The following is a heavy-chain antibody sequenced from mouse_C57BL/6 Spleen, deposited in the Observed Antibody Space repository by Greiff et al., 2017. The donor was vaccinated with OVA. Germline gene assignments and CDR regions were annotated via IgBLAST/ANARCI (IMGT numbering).Heavy chain of an antibody. D-gene: IGHD4-1*01. J-gene: IGHJ2*01. CDR2: INPNNGGT. Sequence: EVQLQQSGPELVKPGASVKISCKASGYTFTDYYMNWVKQSHGKSLEWIGDINPNNGGTSYNQKFKGKATLTVDKSSSTAYMELRSLTSEDSAVYYCAGGLTGTDFDYWGQGTTLTVSS. V-gene: IGHV1-26*01. CDR3: AGGLTGTDFDY. CDR1: GYTFTDYY.